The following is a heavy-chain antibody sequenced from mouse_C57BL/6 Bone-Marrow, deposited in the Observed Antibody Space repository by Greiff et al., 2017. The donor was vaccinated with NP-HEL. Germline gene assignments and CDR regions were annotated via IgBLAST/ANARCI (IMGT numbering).Heavy chain of an antibody. J-gene: IGHJ2*01. CDR1: GFNIKDDY. Sequence: VQLQQSGAELVRPGASVKLSCTASGFNIKDDYMHWVKQRPEQGLEWIGWIDPENGDTEYASKFQGKATITADTSSNTAYLQRSSLTSEDTAVYYCTREVYGNLDYWGQGTTLTVSS. V-gene: IGHV14-4*01. CDR3: TREVYGNLDY. CDR2: IDPENGDT. D-gene: IGHD2-1*01.